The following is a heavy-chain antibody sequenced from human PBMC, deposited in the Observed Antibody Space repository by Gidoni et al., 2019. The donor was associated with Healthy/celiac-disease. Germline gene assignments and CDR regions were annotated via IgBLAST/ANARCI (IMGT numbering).Heavy chain of an antibody. CDR2: ISYDGSNK. D-gene: IGHD6-19*01. J-gene: IGHJ4*02. CDR1: GFTFSSYG. CDR3: AKDIAVVLTYVPDY. Sequence: QVQLVESGGGVVQPGRSLRLSCAASGFTFSSYGMHWVRQAPGKGLEWVAVISYDGSNKYYADSVKGRFTISRDNSKNTLYLQMNSLRAEDTAVYYCAKDIAVVLTYVPDYWGQGTLVTVSS. V-gene: IGHV3-30*18.